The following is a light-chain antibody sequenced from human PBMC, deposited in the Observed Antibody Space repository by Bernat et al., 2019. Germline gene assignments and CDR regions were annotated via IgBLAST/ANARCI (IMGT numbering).Light chain of an antibody. J-gene: IGKJ5*01. CDR2: GAS. V-gene: IGKV3-20*01. CDR1: QSVSSSY. Sequence: EIVLTQSPGTLSLSPGERATLSCRASQSVSSSYLAWYQQKHGQAPRLLIYGASSRATGIPDRFSGSGSGTDFTLTISRLEPEDFAVYYCQQYGSSPLITFGRGTRLEIK. CDR3: QQYGSSPLIT.